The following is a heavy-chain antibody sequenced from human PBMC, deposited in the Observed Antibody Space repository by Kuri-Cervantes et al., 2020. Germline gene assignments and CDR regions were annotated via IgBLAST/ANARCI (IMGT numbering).Heavy chain of an antibody. CDR1: KFIVGDYN. J-gene: IGHJ4*02. Sequence: GESLKISCAASKFIVGDYNMNWVRQAPRRGLEWVSLLGSSRTIYCADSVKGRFPNSRDNATNSLYVQMNSLRAEDTAVYYCARDASRITGATNDYWGQGTLVTVSS. D-gene: IGHD1-20*01. CDR3: ARDASRITGATNDY. V-gene: IGHV3-69-1*01. CDR2: LGSSRTI.